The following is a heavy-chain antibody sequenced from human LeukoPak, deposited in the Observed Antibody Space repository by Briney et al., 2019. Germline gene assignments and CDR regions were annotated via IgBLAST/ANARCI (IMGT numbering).Heavy chain of an antibody. D-gene: IGHD1-1*01. J-gene: IGHJ4*02. CDR3: ARGGTNRLDY. V-gene: IGHV3-74*01. Sequence: PGGSLRLSCAASGFTLSNYWMHWVRQVPGKGLVWVSVIGSDGSNARYVDSVTGRFTVSRDNAKSTLYLQMNSLRAEDTAVYYCARGGTNRLDYWGQGTLVTVSS. CDR1: GFTLSNYW. CDR2: IGSDGSNA.